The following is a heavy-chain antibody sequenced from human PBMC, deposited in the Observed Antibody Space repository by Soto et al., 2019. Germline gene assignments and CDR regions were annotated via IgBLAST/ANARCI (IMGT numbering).Heavy chain of an antibody. CDR2: IWYDGSNK. J-gene: IGHJ4*02. CDR3: ARDRHRYSYASVASEY. CDR1: GFTFSSYG. D-gene: IGHD5-18*01. V-gene: IGHV3-33*01. Sequence: GGSLRLSCAASGFTFSSYGMHWVRQAPGKGLEWVAVIWYDGSNKYYADSVKGRFTISRDNSKNTLYLQMNSLRAEDTAVYYCARDRHRYSYASVASEYWGQGTLVTVSS.